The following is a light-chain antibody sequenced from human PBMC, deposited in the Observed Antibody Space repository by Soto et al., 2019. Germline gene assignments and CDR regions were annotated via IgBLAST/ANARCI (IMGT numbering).Light chain of an antibody. J-gene: IGKJ5*01. CDR2: DTS. CDR1: QSVSTY. Sequence: EIVLTQSPATLSLSPGQRATLSCRASQSVSTYLAWYQQKPGQAPRLFIYDTSKRANGIPARFSGSGSGTDFTLSISSLDPEDFAVYYCQKHSTLIPFGQGTRLEIK. V-gene: IGKV3-11*01. CDR3: QKHSTLIP.